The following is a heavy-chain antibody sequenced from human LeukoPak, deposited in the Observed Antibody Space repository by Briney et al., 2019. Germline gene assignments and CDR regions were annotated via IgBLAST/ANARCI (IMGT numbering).Heavy chain of an antibody. Sequence: GGSLRLSXAASGFTFSSYWMSWVRQAPGKGLEWVANIKQDGSEKYYVDSVKGRFTISRDNAKNSLYLQMNSLRAEDTAVYYCARSCSGGSCYLAFDIWGQGTMVTVSS. J-gene: IGHJ3*02. CDR1: GFTFSSYW. D-gene: IGHD2-15*01. V-gene: IGHV3-7*01. CDR3: ARSCSGGSCYLAFDI. CDR2: IKQDGSEK.